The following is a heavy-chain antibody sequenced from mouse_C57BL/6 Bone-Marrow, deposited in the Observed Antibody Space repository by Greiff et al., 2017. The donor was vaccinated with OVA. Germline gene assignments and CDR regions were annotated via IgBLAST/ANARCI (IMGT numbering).Heavy chain of an antibody. D-gene: IGHD1-1*01. V-gene: IGHV1-53*01. J-gene: IGHJ1*03. CDR1: GYTFTSYW. CDR2: INPSNGGN. CDR3: ARPYDGYWYFDV. Sequence: QVQLQQSGTELVQPGDSVKLSCKASGYTFTSYWMHWVKQRPGQGLEWIGNINPSNGGNNDTEKFKSQATLTVDKSSRTPYMQLISRTSEDSAVYYCARPYDGYWYFDVWGTGTTVTVSS.